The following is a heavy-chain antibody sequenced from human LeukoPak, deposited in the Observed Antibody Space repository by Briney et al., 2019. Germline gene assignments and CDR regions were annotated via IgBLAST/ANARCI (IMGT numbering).Heavy chain of an antibody. V-gene: IGHV4-39*01. D-gene: IGHD6-13*01. Sequence: SETLSLTCTVSGGSISSSSYYWGWIRQPPGKGLEWIGRIYYSGSTYYNPSLKSRVTISVDTSKNQFSLKLSSVTAADTAVYYCASLIAAAGNYFDYWGQGTLVTVSS. CDR3: ASLIAAAGNYFDY. CDR2: IYYSGST. CDR1: GGSISSSSYY. J-gene: IGHJ4*02.